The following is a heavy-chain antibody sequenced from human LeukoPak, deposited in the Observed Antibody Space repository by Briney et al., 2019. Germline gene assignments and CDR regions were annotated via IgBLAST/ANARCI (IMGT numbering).Heavy chain of an antibody. Sequence: GGSLRLSCAASGCTFSSYGVHWVSQAPGKGLEWVAVIWYDGSNKYYADSVKGRFTISRDNSKNTLYLQMNSLRAEDTAVYYCARGTGDRIDYWGQGTVVTVSS. CDR2: IWYDGSNK. V-gene: IGHV3-33*01. D-gene: IGHD2-21*01. CDR3: ARGTGDRIDY. J-gene: IGHJ4*02. CDR1: GCTFSSYG.